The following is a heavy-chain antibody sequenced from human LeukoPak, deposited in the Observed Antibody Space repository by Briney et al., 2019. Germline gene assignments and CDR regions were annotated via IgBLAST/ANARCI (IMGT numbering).Heavy chain of an antibody. J-gene: IGHJ4*02. V-gene: IGHV3-7*01. D-gene: IGHD3-22*01. Sequence: GGSLRLSCAASGFTFSSYWMSWVRQAPGKGLEWVANIKQDGSEKYYVDSVKGRFTISRDNAKNSLYLQMNSLRAEDTAVYYCARYYYDSSGYYYFDYWGQGTLVTVPS. CDR3: ARYYYDSSGYYYFDY. CDR2: IKQDGSEK. CDR1: GFTFSSYW.